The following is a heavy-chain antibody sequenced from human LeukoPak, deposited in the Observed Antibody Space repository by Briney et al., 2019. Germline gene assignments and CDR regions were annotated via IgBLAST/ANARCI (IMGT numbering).Heavy chain of an antibody. D-gene: IGHD3-9*01. CDR1: GFTFSSYA. CDR3: ARSGDTYDILTGYYNY. J-gene: IGHJ4*02. Sequence: PGGSLRLSCAASGFTFSSYAMHWVRQAPGKGLEWVAVISYDGSNKYYADSVKGRFTISRDNSKNTLYLQMNSLRAEDTAVYYCARSGDTYDILTGYYNYWGQGTLVTVSS. V-gene: IGHV3-30-3*01. CDR2: ISYDGSNK.